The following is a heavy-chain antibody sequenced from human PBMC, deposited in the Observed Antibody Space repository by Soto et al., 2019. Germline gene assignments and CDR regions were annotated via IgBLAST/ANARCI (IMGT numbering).Heavy chain of an antibody. CDR2: INAGNGNT. CDR1: GYTFTSYA. V-gene: IGHV1-3*05. D-gene: IGHD2-21*02. J-gene: IGHJ4*02. Sequence: QVQLVQYGAEEKKPGASVKVSCKASGYTFTSYAMHWVRQAPGQRLEWMGWINAGNGNTKYSQKLQGRVTITRDTTASTAYMELSSLRSEDTAVYYCSTSIVVVTALDYCCTGTRVTVSS. CDR3: STSIVVVTALDY.